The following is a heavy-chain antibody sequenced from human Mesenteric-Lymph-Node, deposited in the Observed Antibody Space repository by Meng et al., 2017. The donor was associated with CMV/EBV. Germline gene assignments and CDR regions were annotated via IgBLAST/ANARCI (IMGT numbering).Heavy chain of an antibody. Sequence: SETLSLTCTVSGDSINSSPYYWGWIRQPPGKGLEWLGVIYYSGSTYYNPSLISRVTMSVDTSKNQFSLNLRSVTAADTAVYFCARTDYDFWTGYYKRGYYGLDVWGQGTTVTVSS. CDR3: ARTDYDFWTGYYKRGYYGLDV. V-gene: IGHV4-39*07. CDR2: IYYSGST. CDR1: GDSINSSPYY. J-gene: IGHJ6*02. D-gene: IGHD3-3*01.